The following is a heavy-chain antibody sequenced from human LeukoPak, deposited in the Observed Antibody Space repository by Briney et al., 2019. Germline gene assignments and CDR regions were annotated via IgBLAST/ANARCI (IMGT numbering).Heavy chain of an antibody. Sequence: GGSLRLSCVASGFTFSTYAMHWVRQAPGKGLEWVSAISGSGGSTYYADSVKGRFTISRDNSKNTLYLQMNSLRAEDTAVYYCAKETGYYYDNSGDFDYWGQGTLVTVSS. J-gene: IGHJ4*02. V-gene: IGHV3-23*01. D-gene: IGHD3-22*01. CDR3: AKETGYYYDNSGDFDY. CDR2: ISGSGGST. CDR1: GFTFSTYA.